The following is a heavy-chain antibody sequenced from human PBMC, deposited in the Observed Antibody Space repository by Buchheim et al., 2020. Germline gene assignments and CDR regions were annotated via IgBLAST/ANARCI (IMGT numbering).Heavy chain of an antibody. J-gene: IGHJ4*02. V-gene: IGHV3-23*01. D-gene: IGHD3-3*01. CDR3: AKEFRNYDFWSGYGFDF. Sequence: EVQLLESGGGLAQPGGSLSLSCAASGFTFSTYAMSWVRQAPGKGLEWVSSVSSSASITYYSDSVKGRFTVSRDNSKNTLQLEMNSLRAEDTAIYYCAKEFRNYDFWSGYGFDFWGQGTL. CDR2: VSSSASIT. CDR1: GFTFSTYA.